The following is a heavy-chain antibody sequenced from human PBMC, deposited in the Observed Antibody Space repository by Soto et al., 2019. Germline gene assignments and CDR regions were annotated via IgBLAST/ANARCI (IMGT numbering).Heavy chain of an antibody. Sequence: PSETLSLTCTVSCGSNRDYFWTWIRQPPGKGLEWIGYIYYSGRTNYNPSLKSRVSISVDTSKNHFSLQLRSVTAADTAVYYCARVGGDDFGDSGGFDYWGQGTLVTVSS. CDR3: ARVGGDDFGDSGGFDY. CDR2: IYYSGRT. CDR1: CGSNRDYF. J-gene: IGHJ4*02. V-gene: IGHV4-59*01. D-gene: IGHD4-17*01.